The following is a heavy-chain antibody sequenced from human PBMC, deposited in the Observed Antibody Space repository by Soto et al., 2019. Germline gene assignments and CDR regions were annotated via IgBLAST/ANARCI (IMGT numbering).Heavy chain of an antibody. CDR3: AKDLGVLRFLEWLLLFDY. J-gene: IGHJ4*02. CDR2: SGSGGST. V-gene: IGHV3-66*01. D-gene: IGHD3-3*01. CDR1: GFTVSSNY. Sequence: LRLSCAASGFTVSSNYMSWVRQAPGKGLEWVSVSGSGGSTYYADSVRGRFTISRDNSKNTMYLQMNSLRAEDTAVYYCAKDLGVLRFLEWLLLFDYWGQGTLVTVSS.